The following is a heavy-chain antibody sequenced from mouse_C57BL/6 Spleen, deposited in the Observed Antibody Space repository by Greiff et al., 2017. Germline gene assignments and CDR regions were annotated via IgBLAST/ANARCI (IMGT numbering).Heavy chain of an antibody. CDR3: ARGGYYDYDVGYFDV. D-gene: IGHD2-4*01. J-gene: IGHJ1*03. V-gene: IGHV1-52*01. CDR2: IDPSDSET. Sequence: VQLQQPGAELVRPGSSVKLSCKASGYTFTSYWMHWVKQRPIQGLEWIGNIDPSDSETHYNQKFKDKATLTVDKSSSTAYMQLSSLTSEDSAVYYCARGGYYDYDVGYFDVWGTGTTVTVSS. CDR1: GYTFTSYW.